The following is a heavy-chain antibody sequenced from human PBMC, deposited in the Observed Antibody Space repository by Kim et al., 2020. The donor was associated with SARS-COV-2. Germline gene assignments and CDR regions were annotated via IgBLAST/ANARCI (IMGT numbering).Heavy chain of an antibody. D-gene: IGHD5-18*01. V-gene: IGHV4-39*01. CDR3: ARTRYSYGEWYFDY. J-gene: IGHJ4*02. CDR2: IYYSGST. Sequence: SETLSLTCTVSGGSISSSSYYWGWIRQPPGKGLEWIGSIYYSGSTYYNPSLKSRVTISVDTSKNQFSLKLSSVTAADTAVYYCARTRYSYGEWYFDYWGQGTLVTVSS. CDR1: GGSISSSSYY.